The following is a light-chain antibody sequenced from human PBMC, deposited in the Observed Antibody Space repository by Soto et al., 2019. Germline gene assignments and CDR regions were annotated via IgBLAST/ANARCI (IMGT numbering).Light chain of an antibody. CDR2: DDS. V-gene: IGLV3-21*02. Sequence: SYELNQPHSVSVAPGQTARITCGGNNIGSKSVQWYQQKPGQAPVLVVYDDSDRPSGIPERFSGSNSGNTATLTISRVEGGDEADYYCQVWDSSSDHPYVFGTGTKLTVL. CDR3: QVWDSSSDHPYV. J-gene: IGLJ1*01. CDR1: NIGSKS.